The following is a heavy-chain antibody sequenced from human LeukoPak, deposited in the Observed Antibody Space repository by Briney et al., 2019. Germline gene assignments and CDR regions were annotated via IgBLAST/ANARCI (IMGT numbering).Heavy chain of an antibody. J-gene: IGHJ4*02. D-gene: IGHD2-2*01. V-gene: IGHV3-30-3*01. CDR1: GFTFSTYA. CDR2: ISYDGSNK. CDR3: ARGALFIVVVPTTIDY. Sequence: GKSLRLSCSASGFTFSTYAMHWVRQAPGKGLEWVALISYDGSNKYYADSVKGRFTISRDNSKNALYLQMNSLRAEDTAVYYCARGALFIVVVPTTIDYWGQGTLVTVSS.